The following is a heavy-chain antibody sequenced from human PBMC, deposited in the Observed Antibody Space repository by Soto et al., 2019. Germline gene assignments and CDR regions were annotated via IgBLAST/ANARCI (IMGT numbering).Heavy chain of an antibody. CDR2: ISAYNGNT. Sequence: ASVKVSCKASGYTFTSYGISWVRQAPGQGLEWMGWISAYNGNTNYAQKLQGRVTMTTDTSTSTAHMELRSLRSDDTAVYYCARERGYSGYDSDYWGQGTLVTVSS. CDR1: GYTFTSYG. CDR3: ARERGYSGYDSDY. V-gene: IGHV1-18*01. D-gene: IGHD5-12*01. J-gene: IGHJ4*02.